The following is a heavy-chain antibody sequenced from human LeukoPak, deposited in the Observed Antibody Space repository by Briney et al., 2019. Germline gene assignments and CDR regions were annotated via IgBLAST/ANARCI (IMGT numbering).Heavy chain of an antibody. CDR2: IYSGGST. CDR3: AREVFGIAVAGTLDY. V-gene: IGHV3-53*05. Sequence: GGSLRLSCAASGFTVSSNYMSWVRQAPGKGLEWVSVIYSGGSTYYADSVKGRFTISRDNSKNTLYLQMNSLRAEDTAVYYCAREVFGIAVAGTLDYWGQGTLVTVSS. D-gene: IGHD6-19*01. CDR1: GFTVSSNY. J-gene: IGHJ4*02.